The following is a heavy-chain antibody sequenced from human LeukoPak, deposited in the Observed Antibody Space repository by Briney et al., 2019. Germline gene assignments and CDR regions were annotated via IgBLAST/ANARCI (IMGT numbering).Heavy chain of an antibody. V-gene: IGHV1-2*02. CDR2: INPNSGGT. J-gene: IGHJ6*02. D-gene: IGHD3-3*01. Sequence: ASVKVSCKASGYTFTGYYMHWVRQAPGPGLEWMGWINPNSGGTNYAQKFQGRVTMTRDTSISTAYMELSRLRSDDTAVYYCARGYDFWSGYYVHYYYGMDVWGQGTTVTVSS. CDR3: ARGYDFWSGYYVHYYYGMDV. CDR1: GYTFTGYY.